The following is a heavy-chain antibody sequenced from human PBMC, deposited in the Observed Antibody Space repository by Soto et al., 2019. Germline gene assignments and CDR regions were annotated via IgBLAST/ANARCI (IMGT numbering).Heavy chain of an antibody. V-gene: IGHV1-18*01. D-gene: IGHD6-19*01. CDR1: GYTFTDYG. J-gene: IGHJ5*02. CDR2: SSPYTGDT. CDR3: AKTGGWNWFDP. Sequence: QVQLVQSGAEVKKPGASVKVSCKASGYTFTDYGISCVRQAPGQGLEWMGWSSPYTGDTKYPQRLQGRVTVTADTSTSTAYMELRSLKSDDTAVYYCAKTGGWNWFDPWGQGTLVSVSS.